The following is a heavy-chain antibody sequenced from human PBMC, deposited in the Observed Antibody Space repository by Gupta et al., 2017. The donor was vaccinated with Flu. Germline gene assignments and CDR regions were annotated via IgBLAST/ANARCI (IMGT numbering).Heavy chain of an antibody. CDR1: GFTFSSYW. J-gene: IGHJ6*02. CDR3: ARAGGVAYYYYYGMDV. CDR2: IKQDGSEK. V-gene: IGHV3-7*01. D-gene: IGHD3-10*01. Sequence: EVQLVESGGGLVQPGGSLRLSCAASGFTFSSYWMSWVRQAPGKGLEWVANIKQDGSEKYYVDSVKGRFTISRDNAKNSLYLQMNSLRAEDTAVYYCARAGGVAYYYYYGMDVWGQGTTVTVSS.